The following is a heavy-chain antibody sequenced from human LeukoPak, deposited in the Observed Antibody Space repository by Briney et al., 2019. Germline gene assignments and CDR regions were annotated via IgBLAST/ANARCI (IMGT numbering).Heavy chain of an antibody. D-gene: IGHD2-15*01. CDR3: ARRWKICSGGSCYDAFDI. CDR2: ISAYNGNT. V-gene: IGHV1-18*04. Sequence: GASVTVSCKASGYTFTSYYMHWVRQAPGQGVEWMGWISAYNGNTNYAQKLKGRVTMTTDTSTSTAYMELRSLRSDDTAVYYCARRWKICSGGSCYDAFDIWGQGTMVTVSS. J-gene: IGHJ3*02. CDR1: GYTFTSYY.